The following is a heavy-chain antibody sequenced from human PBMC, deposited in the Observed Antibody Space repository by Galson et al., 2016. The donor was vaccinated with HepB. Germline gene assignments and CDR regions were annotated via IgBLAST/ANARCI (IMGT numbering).Heavy chain of an antibody. V-gene: IGHV3-30*18. CDR1: GFPFSDFG. CDR2: ISYDGNNK. J-gene: IGHJ4*02. Sequence: SLRLSCAASGFPFSDFGIHWVRQAPGKGLEWVAAISYDGNNKYYADAVKGQFTISRDNSKNTLYLQMNSLRAEDTAVYYCAKDRDSGYDWGCDFWGQGTLVSVSS. CDR3: AKDRDSGYDWGCDF. D-gene: IGHD5-12*01.